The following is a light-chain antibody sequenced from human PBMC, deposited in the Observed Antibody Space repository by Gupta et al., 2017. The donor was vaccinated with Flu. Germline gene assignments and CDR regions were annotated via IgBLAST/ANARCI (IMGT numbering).Light chain of an antibody. CDR1: QSVSSN. J-gene: IGKJ1*01. CDR3: QQEHNCPWT. CDR2: GAS. Sequence: EIVMTQSPATLSLSPGEGVTLSCRASQSVSSNLAWYQQRPGQAPRLVIYGASRRATGIPARFSGGGSGTXFTLTIXSRQSEDFAIYHCQQEHNCPWTFGXGTKVEIK. V-gene: IGKV3-15*01.